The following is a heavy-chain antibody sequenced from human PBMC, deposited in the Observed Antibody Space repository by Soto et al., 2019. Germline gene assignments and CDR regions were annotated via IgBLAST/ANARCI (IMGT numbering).Heavy chain of an antibody. V-gene: IGHV3-30*18. CDR3: AKAEGGFLEWLLSALDY. Sequence: GGSLRLSCAASGFTFSSYGMHWVRQAPGKGLEWVAVISYDGSNKYYADSVKGRFTISRDNSKNTLYLQMNSLRAEDTAVYYCAKAEGGFLEWLLSALDYWGQGTLVTVSS. CDR1: GFTFSSYG. J-gene: IGHJ4*02. CDR2: ISYDGSNK. D-gene: IGHD3-3*01.